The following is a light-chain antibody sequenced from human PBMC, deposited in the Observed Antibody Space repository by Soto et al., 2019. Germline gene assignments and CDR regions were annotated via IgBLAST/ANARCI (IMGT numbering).Light chain of an antibody. CDR3: PSYTPSSTYV. V-gene: IGLV2-14*03. J-gene: IGLJ1*01. CDR2: AVS. Sequence: QSVLTQPASVSGSPGQSITISCTGTSSDVGNYDYVSWYQQYPGKAPKLMIYAVSRRPSGVSNRFSGSKSGNTASLTISGLQAEDEADYYCPSYTPSSTYVFGTGTKVTVL. CDR1: SSDVGNYDY.